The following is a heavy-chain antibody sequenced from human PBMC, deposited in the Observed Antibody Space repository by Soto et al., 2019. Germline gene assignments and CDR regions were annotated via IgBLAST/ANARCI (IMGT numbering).Heavy chain of an antibody. CDR2: ISGTSSMI. CDR1: GFTFSTYS. J-gene: IGHJ4*02. Sequence: EAQLVESGGGLVQPGGSLRLSCAASGFTFSTYSMSWVRQAPGKGLEWFSYISGTSSMIYYAASVKGRLTIYRDNAKNSVYLQMKSLRAEDTAVYYCVRDAGSYGVWGQGTLVTVSS. V-gene: IGHV3-48*01. D-gene: IGHD6-19*01. CDR3: VRDAGSYGV.